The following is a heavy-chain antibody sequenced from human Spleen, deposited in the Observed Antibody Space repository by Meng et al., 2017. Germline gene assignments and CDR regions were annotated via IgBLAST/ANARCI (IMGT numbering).Heavy chain of an antibody. V-gene: IGHV4-30-4*01. D-gene: IGHD6-19*01. CDR1: GGSISSGDYY. J-gene: IGHJ5*02. CDR2: FYYSRRS. Sequence: QVQLQESGPGLVKPSQTLSLTCTVSGGSISSGDYYWSWIRQPPGKGLEWIAYFYYSRRSYYNPSLKSRVTISADTSKNQFSLEVTSVTAADTAVYYCVRSSGWVRTGFDPWGQGTLVTVSS. CDR3: VRSSGWVRTGFDP.